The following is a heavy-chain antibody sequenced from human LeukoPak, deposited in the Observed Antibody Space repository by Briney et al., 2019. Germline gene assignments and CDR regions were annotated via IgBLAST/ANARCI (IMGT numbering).Heavy chain of an antibody. CDR3: AKDANYLDSSGFFIPFDY. CDR1: GFTFSRSA. CDR2: ISGNGQQR. D-gene: IGHD3-22*01. J-gene: IGHJ4*02. V-gene: IGHV3-23*01. Sequence: PGRSLRLSCSASGFTFSRSAMTWVRQFPGKGLEWVSTISGNGQQRDYGDSVKGRFSVSRDNSKNTLYLHMDSLRADDSALYFRAKDANYLDSSGFFIPFDYWGQGTLVTVSS.